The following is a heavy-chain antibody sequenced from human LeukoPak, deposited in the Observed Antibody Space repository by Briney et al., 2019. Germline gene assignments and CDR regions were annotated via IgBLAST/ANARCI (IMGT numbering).Heavy chain of an antibody. CDR2: SSSICGRT. J-gene: IGHJ1*01. CDR1: GFTFSSHG. V-gene: IGHV3-23*01. Sequence: GGTLRLSCAASGFTFSSHGMNWVRQAPGKGLEWVSGSSSICGRTYYADSVKGRFTGTRDNSRDTLHLQMNSLRAEDTGVYYCAKDDAWGRFYHWGQGTLVTVSS. CDR3: AKDDAWGRFYH. D-gene: IGHD3-16*01.